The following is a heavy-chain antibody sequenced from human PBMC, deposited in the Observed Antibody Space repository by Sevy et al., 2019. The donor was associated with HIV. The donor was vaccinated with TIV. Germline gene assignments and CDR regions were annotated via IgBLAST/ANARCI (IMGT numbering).Heavy chain of an antibody. CDR1: GYTFSDSGYY. V-gene: IGHV1-2*02. Sequence: ASVKVSCKASGYTFSDSGYYVHWVRQAPGQGLEWMGWINPKSGATNYAQKVQGRVTMTRETSVSTANMELNRLTSDDTAVYYCARESYDFWTGPVDYDYGMDVWGQGTTVTVSS. D-gene: IGHD3-3*01. CDR3: ARESYDFWTGPVDYDYGMDV. J-gene: IGHJ6*02. CDR2: INPKSGAT.